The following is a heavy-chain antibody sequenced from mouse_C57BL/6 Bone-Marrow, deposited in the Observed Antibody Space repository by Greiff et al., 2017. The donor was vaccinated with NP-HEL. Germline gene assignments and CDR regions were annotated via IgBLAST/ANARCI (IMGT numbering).Heavy chain of an antibody. CDR1: GFNIKDDY. Sequence: EVQLQQSGAELVRPGASVKLSCTASGFNIKDDYMHWVKQRPEQGLEWIGWIDPENGDTEYASKFQGKATITADTSSNTAYLQLSILTSEDTAVYYCTTLDYDGEGYWGQGTTLTVSS. J-gene: IGHJ2*01. CDR2: IDPENGDT. D-gene: IGHD2-4*01. CDR3: TTLDYDGEGY. V-gene: IGHV14-4*01.